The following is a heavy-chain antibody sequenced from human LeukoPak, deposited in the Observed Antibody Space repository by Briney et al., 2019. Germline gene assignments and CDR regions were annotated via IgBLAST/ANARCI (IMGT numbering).Heavy chain of an antibody. V-gene: IGHV1-69*06. J-gene: IGHJ3*02. CDR2: IIPIFGTA. CDR3: ARVGKYYYDSSGYYYAPAPYAFDI. Sequence: SVEVSCKASGGTFSSYAISWVRQAPGQGLEWMGGIIPIFGTANYAQKFQGRVTITADKSTSTAYMELSSLRSEDTAVYYCARVGKYYYDSSGYYYAPAPYAFDIWGQGTMVTVSS. D-gene: IGHD3-22*01. CDR1: GGTFSSYA.